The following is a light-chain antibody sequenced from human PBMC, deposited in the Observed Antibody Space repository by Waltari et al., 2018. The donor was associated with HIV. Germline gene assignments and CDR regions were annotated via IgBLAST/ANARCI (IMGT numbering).Light chain of an antibody. CDR1: DSVSSSY. Sequence: EIVLPQSPGTLSLSPGERATLSCRASDSVSSSYLAWYQQKPGQAPRLLIYAASSRATVIPDRFSGSGSGTDFTLTISRLEPEDFAVYYCQHYGTSTGYTFGQGTKLEIK. J-gene: IGKJ2*01. CDR3: QHYGTSTGYT. V-gene: IGKV3-20*01. CDR2: AAS.